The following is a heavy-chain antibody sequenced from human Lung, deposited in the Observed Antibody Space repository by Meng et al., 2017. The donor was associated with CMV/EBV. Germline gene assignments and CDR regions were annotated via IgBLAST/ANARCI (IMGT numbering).Heavy chain of an antibody. CDR1: GGTFSSYA. V-gene: IGHV1-69*05. D-gene: IGHD1-7*01. CDR3: AGAHTGSTRFFHYDMDV. Sequence: SVXVSXXASGGTFSSYAISWVRQAPGQGLEWMGGIIPIFGTANYAQKFQGRVTITTDESTSTAYMELSSLRSEDTAIYYCAGAHTGSTRFFHYDMDVWGQGXTVTVSS. J-gene: IGHJ6*02. CDR2: IIPIFGTA.